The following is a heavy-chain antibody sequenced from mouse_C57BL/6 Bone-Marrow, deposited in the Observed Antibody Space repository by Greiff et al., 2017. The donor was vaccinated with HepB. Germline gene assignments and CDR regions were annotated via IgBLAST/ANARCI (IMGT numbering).Heavy chain of an antibody. Sequence: EVMLMESGGGLVQSGRSLRLSCATSGFTFSDFYMEWVRQAPGKGLEWIAASRNKANDYTTEYSASVKGRFIVSRDTSQSILYLQMNALRAEDTAIYYCARDAGYAMDYWGQGTSVTVSS. CDR2: SRNKANDYTT. V-gene: IGHV7-1*01. J-gene: IGHJ4*01. CDR3: ARDAGYAMDY. CDR1: GFTFSDFY.